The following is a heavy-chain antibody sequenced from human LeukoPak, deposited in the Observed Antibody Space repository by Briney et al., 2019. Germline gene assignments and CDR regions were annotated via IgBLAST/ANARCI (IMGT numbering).Heavy chain of an antibody. D-gene: IGHD1-26*01. Sequence: PGGSLRLSCAASGFTFSSYWMYWVRQAPGKGLVWVSRIYSDVSSTSYADSVKGRFTISRDNAKNTLYLQMNSLRAENTAVYYCARELYYSGSYYFDYWGQGTLVTVSS. CDR1: GFTFSSYW. CDR3: ARELYYSGSYYFDY. CDR2: IYSDVSST. V-gene: IGHV3-74*01. J-gene: IGHJ4*02.